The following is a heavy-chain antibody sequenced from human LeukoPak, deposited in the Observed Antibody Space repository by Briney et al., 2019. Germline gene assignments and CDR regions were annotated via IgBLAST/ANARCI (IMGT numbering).Heavy chain of an antibody. V-gene: IGHV3-33*01. J-gene: IGHJ4*02. CDR1: GFTFSSYG. Sequence: GGSLRLSCAASGFTFSSYGMHWVRQAPGKGLEWVAGIWYDGSNKYYADSVKGRFTISRDNSKNTLYLQMNSLRAEDTAVHYCARDRYCGGDCYSYYFDYWGQGTLVTVSS. CDR3: ARDRYCGGDCYSYYFDY. D-gene: IGHD2-21*02. CDR2: IWYDGSNK.